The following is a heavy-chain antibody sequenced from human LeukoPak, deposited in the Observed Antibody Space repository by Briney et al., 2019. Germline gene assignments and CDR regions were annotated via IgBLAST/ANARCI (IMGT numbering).Heavy chain of an antibody. CDR2: ISTSSSTI. CDR1: GFTFSSYP. D-gene: IGHD2-21*01. J-gene: IGHJ3*02. Sequence: PGGSLRLSCIVSGFTFSSYPMNWVRQAPGKGLEWVSSISTSSSTIYYVDSVKGRFTISRDNAKDSVYLQMNSLRAEDTAVYYCARARTLGYCGGDCYPDWGNDAFDIWGQGIMVTVSS. CDR3: ARARTLGYCGGDCYPDWGNDAFDI. V-gene: IGHV3-48*01.